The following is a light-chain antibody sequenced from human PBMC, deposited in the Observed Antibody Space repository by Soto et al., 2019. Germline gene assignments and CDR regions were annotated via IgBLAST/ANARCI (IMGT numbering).Light chain of an antibody. CDR3: QQYGSSLIT. Sequence: EIVLTQSPGTLPLSPGERATLSCRASQSVSSSYLAWYQQKPGQAPRLLIYGASSRATGIPDRFSGSGSGTDFTLTISRLEPGDFAVYYCQQYGSSLITFGQGTRLEIK. CDR1: QSVSSSY. CDR2: GAS. J-gene: IGKJ5*01. V-gene: IGKV3-20*01.